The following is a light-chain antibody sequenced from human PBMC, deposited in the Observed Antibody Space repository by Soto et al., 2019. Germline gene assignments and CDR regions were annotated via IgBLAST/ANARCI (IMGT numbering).Light chain of an antibody. Sequence: HSVLTQPPSVSGAPGQRVTISCTGSSSNIGAGYDVHWYQQLPGTAPKLLIYGNSNRPSGVPDRFSGSKSGTSASLAITGFQAEDEADYYCQSCDSSQSGYVFGTGTKVTVL. CDR3: QSCDSSQSGYV. V-gene: IGLV1-40*01. CDR2: GNS. CDR1: SSNIGAGYD. J-gene: IGLJ1*01.